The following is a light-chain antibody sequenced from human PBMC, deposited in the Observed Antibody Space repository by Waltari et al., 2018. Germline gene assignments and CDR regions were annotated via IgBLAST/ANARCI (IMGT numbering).Light chain of an antibody. V-gene: IGKV4-1*01. CDR1: PTILRSSTYRNA. CDR2: WAS. J-gene: IGKJ2*01. CDR3: QQYYSLPYT. Sequence: DIVMTQSPDFLPVSLGERDTITCRSSPTILRSSTYRNALAGFQQRPGQPPKLLIYWASSRDPGVPDRFSGSGSGTDFTLTISSLQAEDVAVYYCQQYYSLPYTFGPGTKLEIK.